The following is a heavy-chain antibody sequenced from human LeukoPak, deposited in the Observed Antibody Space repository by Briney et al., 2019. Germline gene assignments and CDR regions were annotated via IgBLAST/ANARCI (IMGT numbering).Heavy chain of an antibody. CDR3: TADTFGARDS. CDR2: INPDGSST. Sequence: GGSLRLSCAASGFSFSNYWMHWVRQTPGKGLVWVSRINPDGSSTSYADSVKGRFTISRDNAKNTLYLQMNSLRADDTAVYHCTADTFGARDSWGQGTTVTVSS. CDR1: GFSFSNYW. J-gene: IGHJ4*02. D-gene: IGHD3-10*01. V-gene: IGHV3-74*01.